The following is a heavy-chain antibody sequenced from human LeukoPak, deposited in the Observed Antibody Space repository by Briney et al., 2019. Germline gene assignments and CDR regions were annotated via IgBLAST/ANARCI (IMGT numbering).Heavy chain of an antibody. V-gene: IGHV3-48*04. CDR1: GFTFSSYG. Sequence: GGSPRLSCAASGFTFSSYGMHWVRQAPGKGLEWVSYISSSGSTIYYADSVKGRFTISRDNAKNSLYLQMNSLRAEDTAVYYCAELGITMIGGVWGKGTTVTISS. CDR3: AELGITMIGGV. J-gene: IGHJ6*04. CDR2: ISSSGSTI. D-gene: IGHD3-10*02.